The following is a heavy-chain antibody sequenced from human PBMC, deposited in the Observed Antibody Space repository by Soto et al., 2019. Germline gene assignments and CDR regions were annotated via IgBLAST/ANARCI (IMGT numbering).Heavy chain of an antibody. CDR1: GFTFSSYA. CDR3: AKFRASYYYDSSGYPDGGGS. J-gene: IGHJ5*02. CDR2: ISGSGGST. Sequence: VQLLESGGGLVQPGGSLRLSCAASGFTFSSYAMSWVRQAPGKGLEWVSAISGSGGSTYYADSVKGRFTISRDNSKNTLYLQMNSLRAEDTAVYYCAKFRASYYYDSSGYPDGGGSWGQGTLVTVSS. D-gene: IGHD3-22*01. V-gene: IGHV3-23*01.